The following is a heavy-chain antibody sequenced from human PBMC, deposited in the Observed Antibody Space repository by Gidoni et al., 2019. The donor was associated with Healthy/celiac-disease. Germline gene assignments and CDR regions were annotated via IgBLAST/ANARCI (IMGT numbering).Heavy chain of an antibody. Sequence: STYYNPSLKSRVTISVDTSKNQFSLKLSSVTAADTAVYYCARAHIVVVPAATNWFDPWGQGTLVTVSS. CDR2: ST. V-gene: IGHV4-30-2*04. D-gene: IGHD2-2*01. CDR3: ARAHIVVVPAATNWFDP. J-gene: IGHJ5*02.